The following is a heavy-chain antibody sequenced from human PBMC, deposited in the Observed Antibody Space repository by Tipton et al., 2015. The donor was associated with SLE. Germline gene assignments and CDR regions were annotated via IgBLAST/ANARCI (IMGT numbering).Heavy chain of an antibody. CDR2: IYHSGST. V-gene: IGHV4-38-2*01. J-gene: IGHJ5*02. CDR1: GYSISSGYY. Sequence: TLSLTCAVSGYSISSGYYWGWIRQPPGKGLEWIGSIYHSGSTYYNPSLKSRVTISVDTSKNQFSLKLSSVTAADTAVYYCARHSPSSGWFDPWGQGTLVTVSS. CDR3: ARHSPSSGWFDP.